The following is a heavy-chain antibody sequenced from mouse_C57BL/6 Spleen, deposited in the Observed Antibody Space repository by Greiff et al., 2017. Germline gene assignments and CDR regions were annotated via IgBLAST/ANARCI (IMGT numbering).Heavy chain of an antibody. CDR3: ARSGTAQATHFDY. V-gene: IGHV1-69*01. Sequence: VQLQQPGAELVMPGASVKLSCKASGYTFTSYWMHWVKQRPGQGLEWIGEIDPSDSYTNYNKKFKGKSTLTVDKSSSTAYMQLSSLTSEDSAVYYGARSGTAQATHFDYWGQGTTLTVSS. J-gene: IGHJ2*01. CDR2: IDPSDSYT. CDR1: GYTFTSYW. D-gene: IGHD3-2*02.